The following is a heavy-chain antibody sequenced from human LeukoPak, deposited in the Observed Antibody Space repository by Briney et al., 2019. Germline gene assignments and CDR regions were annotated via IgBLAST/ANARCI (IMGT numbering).Heavy chain of an antibody. CDR2: IYTSGST. Sequence: SSETLSLTCTGSGVSISSYYWSWLRQPAGKGLEWIGRIYTSGSTNYNPSLKSRVTMSVDTSKNHFSLKLRSVTAADTAVYYCARGYNWGSPTRNFYYLDVWGKGTTVTVSS. V-gene: IGHV4-4*07. J-gene: IGHJ6*03. CDR3: ARGYNWGSPTRNFYYLDV. D-gene: IGHD7-27*01. CDR1: GVSISSYY.